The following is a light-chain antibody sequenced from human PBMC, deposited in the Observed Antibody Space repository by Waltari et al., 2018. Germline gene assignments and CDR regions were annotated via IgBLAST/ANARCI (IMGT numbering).Light chain of an antibody. CDR3: SSYTSSTTYV. J-gene: IGLJ1*01. CDR2: DVS. Sequence: QSALTQPASVSGSPGQSITPSCTGTSSDVGGFNYVSWYQHHPGKAPKLMIFDVSSRPSGVSNRFSGSKSGNTASLTISGLQAEDEADYYCSSYTSSTTYVFGAGTKVTVL. CDR1: SSDVGGFNY. V-gene: IGLV2-14*03.